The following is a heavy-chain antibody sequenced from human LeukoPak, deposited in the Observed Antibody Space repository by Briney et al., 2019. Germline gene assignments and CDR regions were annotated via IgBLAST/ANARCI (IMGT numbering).Heavy chain of an antibody. J-gene: IGHJ4*02. D-gene: IGHD4-23*01. CDR3: ARDYGAKRVFDY. V-gene: IGHV1-2*02. CDR2: INPNSGGT. Sequence: ASVKVSCKASGYTFTGYYMHWVRQAPGQGLEWMGWINPNSGGTNYAQKFQGRVTMTRDTSISTAYMELSRLRSDDTAVYYCARDYGAKRVFDYWGQGTLVTVSS. CDR1: GYTFTGYY.